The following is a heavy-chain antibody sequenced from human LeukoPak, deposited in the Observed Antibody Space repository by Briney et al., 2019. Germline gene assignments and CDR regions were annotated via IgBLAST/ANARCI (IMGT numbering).Heavy chain of an antibody. CDR2: INPNSGGT. CDR3: ARALSEDLGYCSSTSCYYAFDI. CDR1: GYTFTGYY. J-gene: IGHJ3*02. Sequence: GASVKVSCEASGYTFTGYYMHWVRQSPGQGLEWMGWINPNSGGTNYAQKFQGWVTMTRDTSISTAYMELSRLRSDDTAVYYCARALSEDLGYCSSTSCYYAFDIWGQGTMVTVSS. D-gene: IGHD2-2*01. V-gene: IGHV1-2*04.